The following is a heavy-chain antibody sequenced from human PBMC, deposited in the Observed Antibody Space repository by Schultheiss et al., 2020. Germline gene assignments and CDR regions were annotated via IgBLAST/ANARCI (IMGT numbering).Heavy chain of an antibody. V-gene: IGHV3-30*18. CDR3: AKGNGGPLNYGMDV. CDR1: GFTFSSYS. J-gene: IGHJ6*02. D-gene: IGHD4-23*01. Sequence: GGSLRLSCAASGFTFSSYSMNWVRQAPGKGLEWVAVISYDGSNKYYADSVKGRFTISRDNSKNTLYLQMNSLRAEDTALYYCAKGNGGPLNYGMDVWGQGTTVTVAS. CDR2: ISYDGSNK.